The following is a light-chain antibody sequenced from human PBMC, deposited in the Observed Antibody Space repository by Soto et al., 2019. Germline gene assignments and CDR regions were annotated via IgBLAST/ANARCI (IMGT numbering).Light chain of an antibody. V-gene: IGLV2-8*01. Sequence: QSALTQPPSASGSPGQSVTISCTGTSSDVGGYNYVSWYQQHPGKAPKLMIYEVSKRPSGVPDRFSGSKSGNTASLTVSGLQAEDKADYYCSSYADTNNLIFGGGTKLTVL. J-gene: IGLJ2*01. CDR1: SSDVGGYNY. CDR2: EVS. CDR3: SSYADTNNLI.